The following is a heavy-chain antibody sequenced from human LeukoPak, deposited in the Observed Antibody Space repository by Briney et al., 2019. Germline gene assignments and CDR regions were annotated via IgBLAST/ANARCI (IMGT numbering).Heavy chain of an antibody. V-gene: IGHV1-2*06. CDR3: ARDLSTSGRDY. J-gene: IGHJ4*02. CDR1: GYTFTGYY. D-gene: IGHD2-15*01. Sequence: ASVKVSCKASGYTFTGYYMHWVRQAPGQGLEWMGRINPNSGGTSYAQKFQGRVTMTRDTSISTAYMELSRLRSDDTAVYYCARDLSTSGRDYWGQGTLVTVSS. CDR2: INPNSGGT.